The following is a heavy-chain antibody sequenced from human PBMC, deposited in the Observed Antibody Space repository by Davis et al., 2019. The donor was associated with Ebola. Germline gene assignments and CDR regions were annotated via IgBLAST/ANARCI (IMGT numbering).Heavy chain of an antibody. Sequence: ASVKVSCKASGGTFSSYAISWVRQATGQGLEWMGWMNPNSGNTGYAQKFQGRVTMTRNTSISTAYMELSSLRSEDTAVYYCARGRRYEGWFDPWGQGTLVTVSS. CDR1: GGTFSSYA. CDR2: MNPNSGNT. V-gene: IGHV1-8*02. D-gene: IGHD1-1*01. J-gene: IGHJ5*02. CDR3: ARGRRYEGWFDP.